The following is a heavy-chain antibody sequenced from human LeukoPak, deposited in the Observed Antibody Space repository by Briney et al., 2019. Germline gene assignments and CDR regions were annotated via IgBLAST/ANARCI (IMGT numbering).Heavy chain of an antibody. Sequence: SVKVSCKASGGTFSSYAISWVRQAPGQGLEWMGRIIPILGIANYAQKFQGRVTITADKSTSTAYMELSSLRSDDTAVYCCVRARNWFDPWGQGTLVTVSS. J-gene: IGHJ5*02. CDR2: IIPILGIA. CDR1: GGTFSSYA. CDR3: VRARNWFDP. V-gene: IGHV1-69*04.